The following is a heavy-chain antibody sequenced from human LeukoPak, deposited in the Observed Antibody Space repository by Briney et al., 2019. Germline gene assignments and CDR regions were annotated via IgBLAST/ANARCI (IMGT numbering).Heavy chain of an antibody. CDR3: ARVLHDSSGYFNSGPQFDP. V-gene: IGHV1-18*01. Sequence: ASVKVSCKASGYTFTSYGISWVRQAPGQGLEWMGWISAYNGNTNYAQKLQGRVSITTDTSTSTAYMELRSLRSDDTAVYYCARVLHDSSGYFNSGPQFDPWGQGTLVTVSS. J-gene: IGHJ5*02. CDR2: ISAYNGNT. CDR1: GYTFTSYG. D-gene: IGHD3-22*01.